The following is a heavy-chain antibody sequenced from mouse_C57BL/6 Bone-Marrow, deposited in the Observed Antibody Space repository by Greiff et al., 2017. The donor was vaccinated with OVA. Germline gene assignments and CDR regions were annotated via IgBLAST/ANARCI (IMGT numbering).Heavy chain of an antibody. J-gene: IGHJ1*03. CDR3: ARYYYGSSYSYWYFDV. CDR2: IYPGSGST. CDR1: GYTFTSYW. Sequence: VQLQQSGAELVKPGASVKMSYKASGYTFTSYWITWVKQRPGQGLEWIGDIYPGSGSTNYNEKFKSKATLTVDTSSSTAYMQLSSLTSEDSAVYYCARYYYGSSYSYWYFDVWGTGTTVTVSS. D-gene: IGHD1-1*01. V-gene: IGHV1-55*01.